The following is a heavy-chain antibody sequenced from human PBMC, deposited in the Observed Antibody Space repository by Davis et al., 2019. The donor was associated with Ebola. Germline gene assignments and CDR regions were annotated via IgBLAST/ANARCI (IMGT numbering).Heavy chain of an antibody. CDR2: INPNSGGT. D-gene: IGHD2-2*01. J-gene: IGHJ6*02. V-gene: IGHV1-2*02. CDR3: ARVPAAMDAPEDYYYYGMDV. Sequence: SVTVSCNTSGYTFTNSVINWVRHPPGQGLEWMGWINPNSGGTNYAQKFQGRVTMTRDTSISTAYMELSRLRSDDTAVYYCARVPAAMDAPEDYYYYGMDVWGQGTTVTVSS. CDR1: GYTFTNSV.